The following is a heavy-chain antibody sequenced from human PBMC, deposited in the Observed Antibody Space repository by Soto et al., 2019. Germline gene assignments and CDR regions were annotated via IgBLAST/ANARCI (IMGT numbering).Heavy chain of an antibody. CDR1: GGSISSSNW. CDR3: AREGGPYDILTGYYNGWFDP. V-gene: IGHV4-4*02. D-gene: IGHD3-9*01. J-gene: IGHJ5*02. CDR2: IYHSGST. Sequence: SETLSLTCAVSGGSISSSNWWSWVRQPPGKGLEWIGEIYHSGSTNYNPSLKSRVTISVDKSKNQFSLKLSSVTAADTAVYYCAREGGPYDILTGYYNGWFDPWGQGTLVTVSS.